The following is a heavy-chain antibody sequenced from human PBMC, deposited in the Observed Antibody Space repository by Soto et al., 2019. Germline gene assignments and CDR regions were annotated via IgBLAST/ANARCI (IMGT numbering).Heavy chain of an antibody. V-gene: IGHV3-30*03. D-gene: IGHD6-25*01. CDR1: GFTFSSYG. CDR3: ATAAHAFDI. Sequence: QVQLVESGGGVVQPGRSLRLSCAASGFTFSSYGMHWVRQAPGKGLEWVAVISYDGSNKYYADSVKGRFTISRDNSKNPLYLQMNSLRAEDTAVYYCATAAHAFDIWGQGTMVTVSS. J-gene: IGHJ3*02. CDR2: ISYDGSNK.